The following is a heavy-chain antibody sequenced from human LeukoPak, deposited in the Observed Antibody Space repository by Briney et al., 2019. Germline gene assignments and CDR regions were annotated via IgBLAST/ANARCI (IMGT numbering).Heavy chain of an antibody. CDR1: GYTFTGYY. CDR2: INPNSGGT. CDR3: ATGSLSSIVGDSFPSYYYYYMDV. J-gene: IGHJ6*03. V-gene: IGHV1-2*02. Sequence: GASVKVSCKASGYTFTGYYMHWVRQAPGQGLEWMGWINPNSGGTNYAQKFQGRVTMTEDTSTDTAYMELSSLRSEDTAVYYCATGSLSSIVGDSFPSYYYYYMDVWGKGTTVTISS. D-gene: IGHD1-26*01.